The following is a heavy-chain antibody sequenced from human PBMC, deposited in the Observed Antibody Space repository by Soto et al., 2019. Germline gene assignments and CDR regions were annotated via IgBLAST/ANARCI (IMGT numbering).Heavy chain of an antibody. D-gene: IGHD3-10*01. CDR1: GGSFSGYY. J-gene: IGHJ4*02. CDR2: INHNGST. CDR3: ARGRGYYYGSGSRRSDFDY. Sequence: QVQLQQWGAGLLKPSETLSLTCAVYGGSFSGYYWSWIRQPPGKGLEWIGEINHNGSTNYNPSLKSRVTISVDTSKNQFSLKLSSVTAADTAVYYCARGRGYYYGSGSRRSDFDYWGQGTLVTVSS. V-gene: IGHV4-34*01.